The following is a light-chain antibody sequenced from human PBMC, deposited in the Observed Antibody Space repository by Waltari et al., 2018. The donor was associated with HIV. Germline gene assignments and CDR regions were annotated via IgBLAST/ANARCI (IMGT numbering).Light chain of an antibody. CDR2: EVS. CDR1: RRDVGAYDF. V-gene: IGLV2-14*01. CDR3: SSFTTSNYLL. J-gene: IGLJ2*01. Sequence: QSALTQPASVSGSPGQSITVSCTGTRRDVGAYDFVSWYQQTPGTAPKPVIYEVSYRPSGISNRFSGSKSGNTASLTISGLQTEDEADYYCSSFTTSNYLLFGGGTKVTVL.